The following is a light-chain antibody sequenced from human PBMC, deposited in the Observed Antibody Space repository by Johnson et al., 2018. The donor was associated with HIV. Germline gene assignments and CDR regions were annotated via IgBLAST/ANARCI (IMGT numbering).Light chain of an antibody. CDR2: ENN. V-gene: IGLV1-51*02. CDR1: TSNIGNNY. J-gene: IGLJ1*01. CDR3: GTWDSSLSAHYV. Sequence: QSVLTQSPSVSAAPGQKVTISCSGSTSNIGNNYVSWYQHLPGTAPKLLICENNKRPSGIPDRFSGSKSGTSATLGITGLQTGDEADYYCGTWDSSLSAHYVFGTGTKITVL.